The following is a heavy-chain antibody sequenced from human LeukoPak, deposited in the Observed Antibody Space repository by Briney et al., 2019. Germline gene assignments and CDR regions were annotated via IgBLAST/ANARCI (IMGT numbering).Heavy chain of an antibody. J-gene: IGHJ2*01. CDR1: GFTFSSYA. D-gene: IGHD5-18*01. CDR2: ITGSGGRT. Sequence: GGSLRLSCAASGFTFSSYAMNWVRQAPGKGLEWVSAITGSGGRTYYADSVKGRFTISRDNSKNTLYLQMNSLRAEDTAVYYCAKDTASSWWYFDLWGRGTLVTVSS. V-gene: IGHV3-23*01. CDR3: AKDTASSWWYFDL.